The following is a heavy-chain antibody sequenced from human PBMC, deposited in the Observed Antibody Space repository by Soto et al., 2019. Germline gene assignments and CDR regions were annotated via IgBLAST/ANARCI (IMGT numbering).Heavy chain of an antibody. Sequence: GGSLRLSCAASGFTFSSYAMGWVRQGPGKGLEWVAVVSIGGSTHYADSVRGRFTISRDNSKNTLSLQMNSLTAEDTAVYFCAKRRGAGGYSDCWGQGALVTVSS. D-gene: IGHD2-15*01. CDR2: VSIGGST. J-gene: IGHJ4*02. CDR3: AKRRGAGGYSDC. CDR1: GFTFSSYA. V-gene: IGHV3-23*01.